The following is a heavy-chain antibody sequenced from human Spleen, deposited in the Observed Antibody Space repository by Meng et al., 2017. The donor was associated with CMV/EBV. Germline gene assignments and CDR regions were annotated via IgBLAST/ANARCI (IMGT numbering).Heavy chain of an antibody. J-gene: IGHJ4*02. V-gene: IGHV3-74*01. CDR2: IDSDGRST. D-gene: IGHD1-7*01. CDR1: EFTFSRYW. Sequence: GESLKISCVASEFTFSRYWMYWVRQAPGKGLVWVSRIDSDGRSTSYADSVKGRFTISRDNAKNTLYLQMNSLRAEDTAMYYCAKDADRVTGATSHLDYWGQGTLVTVSS. CDR3: AKDADRVTGATSHLDY.